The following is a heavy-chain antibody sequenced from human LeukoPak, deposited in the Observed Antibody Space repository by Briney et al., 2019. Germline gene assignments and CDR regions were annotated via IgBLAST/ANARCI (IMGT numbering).Heavy chain of an antibody. Sequence: PGGSLRLSCAASGFTFRSYAMSWVRQAPGKGLEWVSVIYSGGSTYYADSVKGRFTISRDNSKNTLYLQMNSLRAEDTAVYYCARRAGDYYYYGMDVWGQGTTVTVSS. J-gene: IGHJ6*02. CDR1: GFTFRSYA. V-gene: IGHV3-66*04. CDR2: IYSGGST. CDR3: ARRAGDYYYYGMDV. D-gene: IGHD1-26*01.